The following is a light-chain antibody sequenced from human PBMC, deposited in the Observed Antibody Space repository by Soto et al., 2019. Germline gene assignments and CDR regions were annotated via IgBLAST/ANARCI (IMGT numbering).Light chain of an antibody. V-gene: IGLV2-14*01. CDR3: SSYTSSSPPYV. J-gene: IGLJ1*01. CDR1: SSDDGGYNY. CDR2: EVS. Sequence: QSALTQPASVSGSPGQSITISCTGTSSDDGGYNYVSWYQQHPGKAPKLMIYEVSNRPSGVSNRFSGSKSGNTASLTISGLQAEDEADYYCSSYTSSSPPYVFGTGTKVTGL.